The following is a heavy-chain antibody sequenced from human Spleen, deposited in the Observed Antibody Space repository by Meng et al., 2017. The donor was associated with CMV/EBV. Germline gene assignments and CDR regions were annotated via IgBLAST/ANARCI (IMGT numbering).Heavy chain of an antibody. CDR3: TTDSLDCSRSISCYGSFDS. CDR2: IKSKINDWTI. J-gene: IGHJ4*02. D-gene: IGHD2-2*01. V-gene: IGHV3-15*01. Sequence: WVRQTPGKGLEMVGRIKSKINDWTIDYAAPAKGRFTISRDNSKNTLYLQMNSLKTEDTAVYYCTTDSLDCSRSISCYGSFDSWGQGTLVTVSS.